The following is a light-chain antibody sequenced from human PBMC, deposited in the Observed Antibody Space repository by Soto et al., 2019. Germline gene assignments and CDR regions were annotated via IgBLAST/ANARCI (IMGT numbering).Light chain of an antibody. V-gene: IGLV2-18*02. CDR2: QVS. CDR3: SSYTSSSTWV. J-gene: IGLJ3*02. CDR1: SSDVGGYNR. Sequence: QSALTQPPSVSGSPGQSVTISCTGTSSDVGGYNRVSWYQQHPGTAPKLMICQVSNRPSGVPDRFSGSKSGNTASLTISGLQAEDEADYYCSSYTSSSTWVFGGGTQLTVL.